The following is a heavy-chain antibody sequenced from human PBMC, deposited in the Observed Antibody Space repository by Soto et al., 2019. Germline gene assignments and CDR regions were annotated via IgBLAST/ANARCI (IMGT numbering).Heavy chain of an antibody. CDR1: GGSISSSSYY. Sequence: QLQLQESGPGLVKPSETLSLTCTVSGGSISSSSYYWVWIRQPPGKGLEWIGSIYYSGSTYYNPSLKSRVTISVDTSKNQFSLKLSSVTAADTAVYYCARDLQYFDYWGQGTLVTVSS. V-gene: IGHV4-39*02. D-gene: IGHD1-1*01. CDR3: ARDLQYFDY. CDR2: IYYSGST. J-gene: IGHJ4*02.